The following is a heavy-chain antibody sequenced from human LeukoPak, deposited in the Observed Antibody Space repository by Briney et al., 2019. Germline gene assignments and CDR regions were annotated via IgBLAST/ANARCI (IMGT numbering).Heavy chain of an antibody. CDR1: GLTFSSFA. V-gene: IGHV3-23*01. D-gene: IGHD6-13*01. Sequence: GGSLRLSCAASGLTFSSFAMSCVRQAPGKGLEWVAGISGSGGSTYYADSVKGRFTISRDNSKNTIYLQMNSLRTEDTAVYYCLTTSFRNSSTWWYFDYWGQGTLVTVSS. CDR2: ISGSGGST. J-gene: IGHJ4*02. CDR3: LTTSFRNSSTWWYFDY.